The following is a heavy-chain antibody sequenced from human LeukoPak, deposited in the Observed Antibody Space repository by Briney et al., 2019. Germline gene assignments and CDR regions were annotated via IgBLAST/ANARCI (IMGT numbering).Heavy chain of an antibody. CDR1: GGSISSSIYY. D-gene: IGHD1-26*01. Sequence: SETLSLTCTVSGGSISSSIYYWGWIRQHPGKGLEWIGYIYYSGSTYYNPSLKGRVTISVDTSKNQFSLKLSSVTAADTAVYYCARADPNGSGSYYFDYWGQGTLVTVSS. V-gene: IGHV4-31*03. J-gene: IGHJ4*02. CDR2: IYYSGST. CDR3: ARADPNGSGSYYFDY.